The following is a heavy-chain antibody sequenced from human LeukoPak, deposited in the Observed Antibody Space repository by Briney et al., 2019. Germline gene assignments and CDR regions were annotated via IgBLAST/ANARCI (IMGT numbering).Heavy chain of an antibody. V-gene: IGHV4-61*01. CDR3: ARFSPPDYYYYYYMDV. CDR2: IYYSGST. J-gene: IGHJ6*03. Sequence: SETLSLTCTVSGGSISSGSYYWSWIRQPPGKGLEWIGYIYYSGSTNYNPSLKSRVTISVDTSKNQFSLKLSSVTAADTAVYYCARFSPPDYYYYYYMDVWGKGTTVTVSS. CDR1: GGSISSGSYY.